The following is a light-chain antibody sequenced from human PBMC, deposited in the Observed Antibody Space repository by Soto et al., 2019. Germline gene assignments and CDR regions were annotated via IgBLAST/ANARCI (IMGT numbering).Light chain of an antibody. Sequence: QSVLTHPPSASGTPGQRVTISCSGSSSNIGSKTVNWYQQLPGTAPKLLIYSNYQRPSGVPDRFSGSKSGTSASLAISGLQSEDEADYYCSAWDASLNGYVFGTGTKLTVL. CDR2: SNY. CDR3: SAWDASLNGYV. CDR1: SSNIGSKT. J-gene: IGLJ1*01. V-gene: IGLV1-44*01.